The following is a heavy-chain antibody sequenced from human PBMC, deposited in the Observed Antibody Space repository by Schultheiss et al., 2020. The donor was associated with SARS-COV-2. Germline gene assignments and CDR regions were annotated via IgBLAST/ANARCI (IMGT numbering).Heavy chain of an antibody. J-gene: IGHJ5*02. D-gene: IGHD4-17*01. CDR1: GFTFSSYS. Sequence: GGSLRLSCAASGFTFSSYSMNWVRQAPGKGLEWVSAISGSGGSTYYADSVKGRFTISRDNSKNSLYLQMNSLRAEDTALYYCASSLSLSGETWGQGTLVTVSS. V-gene: IGHV3-21*04. CDR3: ASSLSLSGET. CDR2: ISGSGGST.